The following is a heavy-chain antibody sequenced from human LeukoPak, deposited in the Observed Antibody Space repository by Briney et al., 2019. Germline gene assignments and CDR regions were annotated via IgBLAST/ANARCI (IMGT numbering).Heavy chain of an antibody. J-gene: IGHJ4*02. V-gene: IGHV3-21*04. CDR3: AKDATSGNSMWDHFDC. CDR2: ISSSSSYI. Sequence: NPGGSLRLSCAASGFTFSSYSMNWVRQAPGKGLEWVSSISSSSSYIYYADSVKGRFTISRDDSKNTVYLHMSSLRVEDTAKYFCAKDATSGNSMWDHFDCWGQGTLVTVST. D-gene: IGHD1-26*01. CDR1: GFTFSSYS.